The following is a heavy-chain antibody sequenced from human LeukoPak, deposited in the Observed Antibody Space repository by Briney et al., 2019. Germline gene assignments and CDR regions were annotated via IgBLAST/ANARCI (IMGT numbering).Heavy chain of an antibody. CDR3: AKPTYSSSWYQFDY. CDR1: GFTFSSYA. D-gene: IGHD6-13*01. CDR2: ISYDGSNK. Sequence: GGSLRLSCAASGFTFSSYAMHWVRQAPGKGLEWVAVISYDGSNKYYADSVKGRFTISRDNSKNTLYLQMNSLRVEDTAVYYCAKPTYSSSWYQFDYWGQGTLVTVSS. V-gene: IGHV3-30-3*01. J-gene: IGHJ4*02.